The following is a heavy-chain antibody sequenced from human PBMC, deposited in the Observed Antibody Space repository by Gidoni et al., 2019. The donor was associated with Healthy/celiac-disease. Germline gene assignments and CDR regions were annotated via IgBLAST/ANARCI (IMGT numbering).Heavy chain of an antibody. CDR2: IKSKTDGGTT. CDR1: GFPFSNAW. D-gene: IGHD5-12*01. Sequence: EVQLVESGGGLVKPGGSLRLSCAASGFPFSNAWMNWVRQAPGKGLEWVGRIKSKTDGGTTDYAAPVKGRFTISRDDSKNTLYLQMNSLKTEDTAVYYCTTERWLQLKEDYWGQGTLVTVSS. J-gene: IGHJ4*02. V-gene: IGHV3-15*07. CDR3: TTERWLQLKEDY.